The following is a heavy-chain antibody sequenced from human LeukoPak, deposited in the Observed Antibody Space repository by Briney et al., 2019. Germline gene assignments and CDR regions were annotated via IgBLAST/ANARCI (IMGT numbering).Heavy chain of an antibody. CDR2: INHSGYT. CDR1: GVSFDDYY. D-gene: IGHD2-21*02. J-gene: IGHJ4*02. CDR3: TRMTAGHDY. V-gene: IGHV4-34*01. Sequence: SETLSLTCAVSGVSFDDYYWAWVRQTPGKGLEWIGEINHSGYTNDSPSLRSRVTLSIDTSRKQFSLNLRSVTVSDSGTYYCTRMTAGHDYWGQGTLVTVSS.